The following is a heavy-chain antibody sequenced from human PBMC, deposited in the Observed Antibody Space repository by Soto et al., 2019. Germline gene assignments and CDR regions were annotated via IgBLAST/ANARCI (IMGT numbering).Heavy chain of an antibody. CDR2: IKYDGSET. V-gene: IGHV3-7*01. J-gene: IGHJ4*02. CDR1: GFTFSTYL. Sequence: GSLRLSCAASGFTFSTYLMSWVRQAPGKGLEGVTNIKYDGSETYYVDSVKGRFTISRDNAKNSLYLQMNSLRGEDTAVYYCARYSSAWGLWGQGTLVTVS. D-gene: IGHD6-19*01. CDR3: ARYSSAWGL.